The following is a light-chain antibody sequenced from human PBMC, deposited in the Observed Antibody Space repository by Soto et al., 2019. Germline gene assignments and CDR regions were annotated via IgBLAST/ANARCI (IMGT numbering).Light chain of an antibody. J-gene: IGKJ4*01. CDR3: QHYASPPLT. CDR1: QSVSSSY. V-gene: IGKV3-20*01. CDR2: GAS. Sequence: NVLTHSLGTLSLTPREKATLSCRASQSVSSSYLTWYQQKPGKAPRLLIYGASSRATGIPDRFSGSGSGTDFTLTIARLEPEDFAVYYCQHYASPPLTFCGGTKVDVK.